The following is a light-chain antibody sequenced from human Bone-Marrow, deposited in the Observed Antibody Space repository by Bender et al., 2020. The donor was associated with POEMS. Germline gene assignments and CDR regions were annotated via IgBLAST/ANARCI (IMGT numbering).Light chain of an antibody. V-gene: IGLV3-1*01. J-gene: IGLJ3*02. Sequence: SYEMTQPPSVSVSPGQTARISCSGDKLGDKYVCWYQQKAGQSPSLVIYQDTKRPSGIPERFSGSNSGNTATLTITRVEAGDEAEYYCQVWDTSDNPWVFGGGTALTVL. CDR2: QDT. CDR1: KLGDKY. CDR3: QVWDTSDNPWV.